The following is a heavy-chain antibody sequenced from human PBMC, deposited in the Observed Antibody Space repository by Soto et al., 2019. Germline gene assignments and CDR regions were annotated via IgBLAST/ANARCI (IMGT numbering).Heavy chain of an antibody. J-gene: IGHJ3*02. CDR2: IIPVLDVT. CDR1: GGALNNYI. V-gene: IGHV1-69*02. Sequence: QVRLVQSGAEVKKPGSSVTVSCKPSGGALNNYIFNWVRQAPGQGLEWMGRIIPVLDVTNYAQRFQGRVTITADQSTATAFMDLSSLRSEDTAVYYCARQTRGAHGVDMWGQGTMVTVSS. CDR3: ARQTRGAHGVDM. D-gene: IGHD2-8*01.